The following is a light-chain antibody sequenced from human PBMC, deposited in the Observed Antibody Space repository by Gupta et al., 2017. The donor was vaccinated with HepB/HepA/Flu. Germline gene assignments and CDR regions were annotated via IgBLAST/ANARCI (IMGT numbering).Light chain of an antibody. V-gene: IGLV2-14*03. Sequence: QSGLTQPASVSGSPGQSITISCTGTSSDVGGYNSVSWYQQYPGRAPKLLIYDVSNRPSGVSNQFSGSKTGNSASLTISGLQAEDEAVYYCTSFRSGSTLVIFGGGTELTVL. CDR3: TSFRSGSTLVI. CDR1: SSDVGGYNS. J-gene: IGLJ2*01. CDR2: DVS.